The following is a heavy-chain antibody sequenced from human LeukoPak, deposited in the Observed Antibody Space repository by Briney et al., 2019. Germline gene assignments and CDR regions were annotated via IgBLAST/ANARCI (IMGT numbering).Heavy chain of an antibody. CDR3: ARCPLGYGAYNWFDP. Sequence: GASVKASCKASGGTFSSYAISWVRQAPGQGLEWMGIINPSGGSTSYAQKFQGRVTMTRDMSTSTVYMELSSLRSEDTAVYYCARCPLGYGAYNWFDPWGQGTLVTVSS. D-gene: IGHD4/OR15-4a*01. CDR2: INPSGGST. V-gene: IGHV1-46*01. J-gene: IGHJ5*02. CDR1: GGTFSSYA.